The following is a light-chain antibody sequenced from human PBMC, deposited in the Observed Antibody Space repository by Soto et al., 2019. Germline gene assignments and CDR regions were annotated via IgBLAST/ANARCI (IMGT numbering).Light chain of an antibody. Sequence: IQLTQSPSSLSASVGDRVTITCRASQGISSYLAWYQQKPGKAPKFLIYAASTLQRGVPSRFSGSGSGTDFTLTISSLQPEEFATYICQQLNSYPPTVGQGTELEIK. CDR2: AAS. CDR1: QGISSY. J-gene: IGKJ2*01. CDR3: QQLNSYPPT. V-gene: IGKV1-9*01.